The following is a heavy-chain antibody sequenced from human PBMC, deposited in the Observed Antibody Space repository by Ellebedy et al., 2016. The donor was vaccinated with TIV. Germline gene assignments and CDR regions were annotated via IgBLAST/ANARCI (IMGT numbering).Heavy chain of an antibody. Sequence: GESLKISCAASGFTFSTYSMNWVRQAPGKGLEWISYISSGSTTIYHADSVKGRFTISRDNAKNSLYLQINSLRAEDTAVYYCARDGNRQIQLSEYYFDYWGQGTLVTVSS. D-gene: IGHD5-18*01. CDR1: GFTFSTYS. J-gene: IGHJ4*02. CDR3: ARDGNRQIQLSEYYFDY. CDR2: ISSGSTTI. V-gene: IGHV3-48*04.